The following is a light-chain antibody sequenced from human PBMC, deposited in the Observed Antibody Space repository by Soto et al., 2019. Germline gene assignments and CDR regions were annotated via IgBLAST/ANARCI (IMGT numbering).Light chain of an antibody. V-gene: IGKV3-15*01. J-gene: IGKJ1*01. Sequence: EIVITQSPPTLSVSPGERATLSCRASQSVSSNLAWYQQKPGQAPRLLIYGASTRATGIPARFSGSGSGTEFTLIIDSLQSEDFAVYYCQQYNNWPETFGQGTKVDI. CDR2: GAS. CDR3: QQYNNWPET. CDR1: QSVSSN.